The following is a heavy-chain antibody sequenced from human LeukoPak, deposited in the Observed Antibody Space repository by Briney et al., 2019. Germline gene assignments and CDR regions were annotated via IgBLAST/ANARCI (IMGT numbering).Heavy chain of an antibody. J-gene: IGHJ4*02. CDR3: ARDDGSSPYDY. Sequence: PGGSLRLSCAASGFTFSSHAMSWIRQAPGKGLEWVSVIYSGGGTYYAGSVKGRFTISRDNSKNTLYLQMNSLRAEDTAVYYCARDDGSSPYDYWGQGTLVTVSS. D-gene: IGHD6-6*01. CDR2: IYSGGGT. V-gene: IGHV3-66*02. CDR1: GFTFSSHA.